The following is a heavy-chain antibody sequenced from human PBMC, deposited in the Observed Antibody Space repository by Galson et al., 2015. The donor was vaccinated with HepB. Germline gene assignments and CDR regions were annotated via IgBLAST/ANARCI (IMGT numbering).Heavy chain of an antibody. CDR1: GFTFSNYG. Sequence: SLRLSCAASGFTFSNYGMHWVRQAPGKGLEWVAVISYEGSNKYYGDSVKGRFTVSRDNSKNTLYLQMNSLRGEDTAVYYCAKTLNWNYRLAFDYWGQGTLVTVSS. D-gene: IGHD1-7*01. J-gene: IGHJ4*02. CDR3: AKTLNWNYRLAFDY. CDR2: ISYEGSNK. V-gene: IGHV3-30*18.